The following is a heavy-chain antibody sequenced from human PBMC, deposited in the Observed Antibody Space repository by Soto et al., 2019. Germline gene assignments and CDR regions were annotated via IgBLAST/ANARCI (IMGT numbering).Heavy chain of an antibody. J-gene: IGHJ4*02. D-gene: IGHD3-22*01. CDR3: AKASASSAYLEGHFDY. CDR2: ISGSGDYT. Sequence: PGESLSRSCAASGFTFSSYAMSWVRQAPGKGLEWVSGISGSGDYTYYADSVKGRFTISRDNSKNMLYLQMNSLRAEDTAVYYCAKASASSAYLEGHFDYWGQGTLVTVSS. CDR1: GFTFSSYA. V-gene: IGHV3-23*01.